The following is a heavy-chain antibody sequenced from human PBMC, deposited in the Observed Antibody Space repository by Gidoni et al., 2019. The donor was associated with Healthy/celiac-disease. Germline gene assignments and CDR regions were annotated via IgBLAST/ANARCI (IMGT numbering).Heavy chain of an antibody. CDR1: RFTFSHYG. V-gene: IGHV3-30*18. D-gene: IGHD2-2*01. J-gene: IGHJ6*02. Sequence: QVQLVESGGGVVQPGRSLRLSCAASRFTFSHYGMHWVRQAPGKGLEWVAVISYEGSNKHYADSVKGRFTISRDNSKNTLYLQMNSLRAEDTAVYYCAKERERYCSSASCYVSDGVDVWGQGTTVTVSS. CDR2: ISYEGSNK. CDR3: AKERERYCSSASCYVSDGVDV.